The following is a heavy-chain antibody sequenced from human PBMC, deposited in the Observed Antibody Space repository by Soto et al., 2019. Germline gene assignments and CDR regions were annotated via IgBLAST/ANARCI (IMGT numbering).Heavy chain of an antibody. J-gene: IGHJ4*02. CDR3: AREPIGGVAGNDY. CDR1: GGTFSSYA. CDR2: IIPIFGTA. D-gene: IGHD6-19*01. Sequence: ASVKVSCKASGGTFSSYAISWVRQAPGQGLEWMGGIIPIFGTANYAQKFQGRVTITADESTSTAYMELSSLRSEDTAVYYCAREPIGGVAGNDYWGQGTLVTVS. V-gene: IGHV1-69*13.